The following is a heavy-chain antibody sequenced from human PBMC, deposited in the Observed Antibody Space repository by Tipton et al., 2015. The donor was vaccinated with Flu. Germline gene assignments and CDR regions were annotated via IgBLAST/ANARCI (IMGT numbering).Heavy chain of an antibody. D-gene: IGHD3-22*01. CDR3: ARVDSSGYYPGH. J-gene: IGHJ4*02. CDR2: IYYSGST. Sequence: TLSLTCTVSGGSISSYYWSWIRQPPGKGLEWIGYIYYSGSTNYNPSLKSRVTISVDTSKNQFSLKLSSVTAADTAVYYRARVDSSGYYPGHWGQGTLVTVSS. CDR1: GGSISSYY. V-gene: IGHV4-59*01.